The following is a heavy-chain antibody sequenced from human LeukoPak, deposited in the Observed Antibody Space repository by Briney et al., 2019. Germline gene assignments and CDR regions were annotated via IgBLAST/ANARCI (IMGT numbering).Heavy chain of an antibody. CDR3: ARRGRYCTNGVCHLPFDY. CDR2: IYTSGST. D-gene: IGHD2-8*01. J-gene: IGHJ4*02. Sequence: PSETLSLTCTVSGGSISSYYWSWIRQPPGKGLEWIGYIYTSGSTNYNPSLKGRVTISVDTSKNQFSLKLSSVTAADTAVYYCARRGRYCTNGVCHLPFDYWGQGTLVTVSS. CDR1: GGSISSYY. V-gene: IGHV4-4*09.